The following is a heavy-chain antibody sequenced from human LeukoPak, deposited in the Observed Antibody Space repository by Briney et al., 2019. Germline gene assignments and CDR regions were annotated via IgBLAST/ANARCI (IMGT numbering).Heavy chain of an antibody. V-gene: IGHV3-11*01. D-gene: IGHD1-26*01. J-gene: IGHJ4*02. Sequence: GGSLRLSCAASGFTFSDYYISWIRQAPGKGLEWVSYISSSGSTIYYADSVKGRFTISRDNAKNSLYLQMNSLRAEDTAVYYCASGSDWELLPVDYWGQGTLVTVSS. CDR3: ASGSDWELLPVDY. CDR1: GFTFSDYY. CDR2: ISSSGSTI.